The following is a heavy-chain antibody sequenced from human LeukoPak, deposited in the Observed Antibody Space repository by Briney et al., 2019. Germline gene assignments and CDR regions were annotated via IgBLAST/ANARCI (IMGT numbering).Heavy chain of an antibody. D-gene: IGHD6-19*01. CDR2: INPSGGST. CDR3: ARKVYSSGPPRPYYYYYYMDV. J-gene: IGHJ6*03. Sequence: ASVTVSCKASGYTFTSYYMHWVRQAPGQGLEWMGIINPSGGSTSYAQKFQGRVTMTRDMSTSTVYMELSSLRSEDTAVYYCARKVYSSGPPRPYYYYYYMDVWGKGTTVTISS. CDR1: GYTFTSYY. V-gene: IGHV1-46*01.